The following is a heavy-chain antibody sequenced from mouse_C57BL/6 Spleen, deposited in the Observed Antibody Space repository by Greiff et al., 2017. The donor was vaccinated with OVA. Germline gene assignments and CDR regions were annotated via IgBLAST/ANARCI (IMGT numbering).Heavy chain of an antibody. J-gene: IGHJ1*03. CDR3: ARTGYWYFDV. D-gene: IGHD4-1*01. V-gene: IGHV1-82*01. CDR1: GYAFSSSW. CDR2: IYPGDGDT. Sequence: VKLQESGPELVKPGASVKISCKASGYAFSSSWMNWVKQRPGKGLEWIGRIYPGDGDTNYNGKFKGKATLTADKSSSTAYMQLSSLTSEDSAVYFCARTGYWYFDVWGTGTTVTVSS.